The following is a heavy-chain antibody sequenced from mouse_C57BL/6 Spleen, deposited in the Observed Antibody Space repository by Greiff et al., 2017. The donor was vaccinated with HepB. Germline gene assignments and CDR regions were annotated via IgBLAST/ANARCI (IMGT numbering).Heavy chain of an antibody. CDR1: GYTFTSYW. J-gene: IGHJ2*01. D-gene: IGHD2-2*01. CDR3: SRREELWLRRDYFDY. V-gene: IGHV1-69*01. CDR2: IDPSDSYT. Sequence: QVQLQQPGAELVMPGASVKLSCKASGYTFTSYWMHWVKQRPGQGLEWIGEIDPSDSYTNYNQKFKGKSTLTVHKSSSKAYMQLSSLTSEDSAVYYYSRREELWLRRDYFDYWGQGTTLTVSS.